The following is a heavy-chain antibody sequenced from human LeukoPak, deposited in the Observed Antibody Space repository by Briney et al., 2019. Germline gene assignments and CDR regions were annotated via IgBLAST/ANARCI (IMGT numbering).Heavy chain of an antibody. CDR1: GGSFSGYN. CDR2: IGHNGST. Sequence: SETLSLTCAVYGGSFSGYNWTWIRQPPGKGLEWIGEIGHNGSTNYNPSLKGRVTIPADTSKKQFSLKVTSVTAADTAVYYCARPSGATPFKRFDYWGQGTLVTVSS. J-gene: IGHJ4*02. CDR3: ARPSGATPFKRFDY. V-gene: IGHV4-34*01. D-gene: IGHD1-26*01.